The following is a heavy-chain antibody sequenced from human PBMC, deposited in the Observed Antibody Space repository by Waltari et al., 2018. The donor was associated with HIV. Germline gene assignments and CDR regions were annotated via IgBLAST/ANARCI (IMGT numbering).Heavy chain of an antibody. CDR3: VKDSGRAADVFDL. CDR2: IRVCGES. V-gene: IGHV3-23*01. D-gene: IGHD3-10*01. CDR1: GFIFTDFA. J-gene: IGHJ3*01. Sequence: QLLESGGGLVEPGGSVRLSCAASGFIFTDFAMDWVRQGPGKGLEMVSAIRVCGESFYADSVKGRFTISRDNSKNTLYLQMNSLRADDAAVYYFVKDSGRAADVFDLWGQGTMVTVSS.